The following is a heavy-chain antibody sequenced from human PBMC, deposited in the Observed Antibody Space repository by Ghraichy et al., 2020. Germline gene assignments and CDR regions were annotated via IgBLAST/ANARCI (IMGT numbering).Heavy chain of an antibody. J-gene: IGHJ4*02. CDR3: ARIVGATVDY. CDR1: GDSVSSNSAA. CDR2: TYYSSKWYN. Sequence: SETLSLTCAISGDSVSSNSAAWNWIRQSPSRGLEWLGRTYYSSKWYNDYAVSVKSRISINPVTTKNQFSLQLKSVTPADTAVYCCARIVGATVDYWGQGTLVTVSS. D-gene: IGHD1-26*01. V-gene: IGHV6-1*01.